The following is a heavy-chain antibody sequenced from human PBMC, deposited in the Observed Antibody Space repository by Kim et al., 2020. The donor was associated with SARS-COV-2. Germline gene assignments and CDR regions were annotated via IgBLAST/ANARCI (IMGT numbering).Heavy chain of an antibody. Sequence: GGSLRLSCAASGFTFSNAWMSWVRQAPGKGLEWVGRIKSKTDGGTTDYAAPVKCRFTISRDDSKNTLYLQMNSLKTEDTAVYYCTTVDAAVALLDYWGQGTLVTVSS. D-gene: IGHD6-19*01. CDR1: GFTFSNAW. J-gene: IGHJ4*02. V-gene: IGHV3-15*01. CDR3: TTVDAAVALLDY. CDR2: IKSKTDGGTT.